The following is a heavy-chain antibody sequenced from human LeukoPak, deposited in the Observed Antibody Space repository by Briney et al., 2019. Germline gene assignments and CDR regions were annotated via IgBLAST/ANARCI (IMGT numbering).Heavy chain of an antibody. CDR1: GYAFTGYY. Sequence: ASVKVSCKASGYAFTGYYIHWVRQAPGQGLEWMGRINPNSGGTNYAQKFQGRVTITRNTSISTAYMELSSLRSEDTAVYYCASLRTYYDSSGYYYGPFDYWGQGTLVTVSS. D-gene: IGHD3-22*01. V-gene: IGHV1-2*06. CDR2: INPNSGGT. J-gene: IGHJ4*02. CDR3: ASLRTYYDSSGYYYGPFDY.